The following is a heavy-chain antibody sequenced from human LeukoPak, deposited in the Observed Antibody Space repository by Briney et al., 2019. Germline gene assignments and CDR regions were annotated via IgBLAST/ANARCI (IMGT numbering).Heavy chain of an antibody. J-gene: IGHJ4*02. CDR1: GGSISSYY. D-gene: IGHD3-10*01. CDR3: ARGGHRSVDLDY. V-gene: IGHV4-59*08. CDR2: IYYSGGT. Sequence: SETLSLTCTVSGGSISSYYWSWIRQPPGKGLEWIGYIYYSGGTNYNPSLKSRVTISVDTSKNQFSLKLSSVTAADTAVYYCARGGHRSVDLDYWGQGTLVTVSS.